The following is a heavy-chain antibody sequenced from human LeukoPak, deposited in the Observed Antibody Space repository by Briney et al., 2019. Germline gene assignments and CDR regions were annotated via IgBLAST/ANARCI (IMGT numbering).Heavy chain of an antibody. D-gene: IGHD2/OR15-2a*01. CDR2: IKQDGSEK. CDR3: ARSSSREGDY. CDR1: GFTFSSYS. Sequence: GGSLRLSCAASGFTFSSYSMNWVRQAPGKGLEWVANIKQDGSEKYYVDSVKGRFTISRDNVKNSLYLQMNSLRAEDTAVYYCARSSSREGDYWGQGTLVTVSS. V-gene: IGHV3-7*01. J-gene: IGHJ4*02.